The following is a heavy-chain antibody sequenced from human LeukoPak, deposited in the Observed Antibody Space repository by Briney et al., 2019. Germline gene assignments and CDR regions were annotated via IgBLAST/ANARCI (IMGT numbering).Heavy chain of an antibody. D-gene: IGHD3-3*01. J-gene: IGHJ6*02. Sequence: ASVKVSCKASGDTFTSYDINWVRQATGQGLEWMGWMHPNSGNTGYAQKFQGRVTMTRNTSISTAYMELSSLRSEDTAVYYCARRRYYDFWSGYYYWYYYYGMDVWGQGTTVTVSS. CDR3: ARRRYYDFWSGYYYWYYYYGMDV. V-gene: IGHV1-8*01. CDR2: MHPNSGNT. CDR1: GDTFTSYD.